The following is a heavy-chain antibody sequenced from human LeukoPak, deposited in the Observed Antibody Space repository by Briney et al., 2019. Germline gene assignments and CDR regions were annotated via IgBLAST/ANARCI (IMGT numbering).Heavy chain of an antibody. D-gene: IGHD3-10*01. CDR2: IWYDGSNK. Sequence: PGRSLRLSCAASGFTFRSHGMHWVRQAPGKGLEWVAVIWYDGSNKYHADPVKGRFTISRDNSKNTLYLEMNSLRAEDTAVYYCASDRRGSENYHYFDYWGQGTLVTVSS. V-gene: IGHV3-33*01. J-gene: IGHJ4*02. CDR3: ASDRRGSENYHYFDY. CDR1: GFTFRSHG.